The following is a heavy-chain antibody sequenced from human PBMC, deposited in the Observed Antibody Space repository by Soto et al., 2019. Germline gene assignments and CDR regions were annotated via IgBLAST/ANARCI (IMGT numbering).Heavy chain of an antibody. V-gene: IGHV3-30*14. CDR1: GFNFSPST. Sequence: QVQLVESGGSVVQPGSSLRLSCAASGFNFSPSTMQWVRQAPGKGLECVAVIQCDGNTKYYTDSVKGRFTITRDDSKSTLYRQVNGLRVEDTAVYYCARGDGTASVTDWWGQGTLVTVSS. J-gene: IGHJ4*02. D-gene: IGHD3-9*01. CDR2: IQCDGNTK. CDR3: ARGDGTASVTDW.